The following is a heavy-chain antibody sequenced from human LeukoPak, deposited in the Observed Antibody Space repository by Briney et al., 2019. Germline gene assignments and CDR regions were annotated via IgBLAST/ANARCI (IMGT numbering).Heavy chain of an antibody. Sequence: GSLRLSCAASGFTFSSYSMNWVRQAPGKGLEWVSYISSSSSTIYYADSVKGRFTISRDNAKNSLYLQMNSLRAEDTAVYYCARGQTAAIKIFGDGFDILGQGTMVTVSS. CDR3: ARGQTAAIKIFGDGFDI. V-gene: IGHV3-48*01. J-gene: IGHJ3*02. CDR1: GFTFSSYS. D-gene: IGHD2-2*02. CDR2: ISSSSSTI.